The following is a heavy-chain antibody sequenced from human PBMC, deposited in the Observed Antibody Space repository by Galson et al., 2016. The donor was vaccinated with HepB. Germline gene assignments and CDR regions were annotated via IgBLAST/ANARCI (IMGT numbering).Heavy chain of an antibody. Sequence: SETLSLTCAVSGDSINSSNWWSWVRQPPGKGLEWIGEIFHGGATNYNPSLKSRVTITEDKSKNQLPLKLTSVTAADTAVYYCAKGTGGPGSYSQYFRYWGQGTLVTVSS. CDR3: AKGTGGPGSYSQYFRY. D-gene: IGHD3-10*01. CDR2: IFHGGAT. CDR1: GDSINSSNW. V-gene: IGHV4-4*02. J-gene: IGHJ4*02.